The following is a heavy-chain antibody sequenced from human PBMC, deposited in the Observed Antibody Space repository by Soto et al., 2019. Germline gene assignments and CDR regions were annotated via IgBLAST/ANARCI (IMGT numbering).Heavy chain of an antibody. CDR3: AFRASYYDSSGYSAY. V-gene: IGHV3-74*01. J-gene: IGHJ4*02. CDR2: INSDGSST. CDR1: GFTFSSYW. D-gene: IGHD3-22*01. Sequence: PGGSLRLSCAASGFTFSSYWMHWVHQAPGKGLVWVSRINSDGSSTSYADSVKGRFTISRDNAKNTLYLQMNSLRAEDTAVYYCAFRASYYDSSGYSAYWGQGTLVIVSS.